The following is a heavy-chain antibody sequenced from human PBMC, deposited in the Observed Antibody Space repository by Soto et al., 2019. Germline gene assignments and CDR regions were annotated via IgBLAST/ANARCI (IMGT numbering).Heavy chain of an antibody. Sequence: QVQLVESGGGVVQPGRSLRLSCAASEFTFSNYALHWVRQAPGKGLEWVAVISYDGSNKYYADSVKGRFTISRDNSKNTLYLQMNSLRAEDTAVYYCARDPSDAEAYYYGMDVWGQGTTVTVSS. CDR1: EFTFSNYA. CDR2: ISYDGSNK. J-gene: IGHJ6*02. V-gene: IGHV3-30-3*01. CDR3: ARDPSDAEAYYYGMDV.